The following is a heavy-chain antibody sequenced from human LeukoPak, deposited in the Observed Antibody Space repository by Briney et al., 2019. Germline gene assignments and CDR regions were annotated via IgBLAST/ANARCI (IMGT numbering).Heavy chain of an antibody. Sequence: GRSLRLSCAASGFTFDDYAMHWVRQAPGKGLEWVSGISWNSGSIGYADSVKGRFTISRDNAKNSLYLQMNSLRAEDTALYYCAKGPYCSGGSCYPYYYYGMDVWGQGTTVTVSS. CDR3: AKGPYCSGGSCYPYYYYGMDV. J-gene: IGHJ6*02. D-gene: IGHD2-15*01. CDR1: GFTFDDYA. V-gene: IGHV3-9*01. CDR2: ISWNSGSI.